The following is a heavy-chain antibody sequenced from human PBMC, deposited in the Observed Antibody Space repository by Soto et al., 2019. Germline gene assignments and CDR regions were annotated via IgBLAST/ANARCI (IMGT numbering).Heavy chain of an antibody. Sequence: QVQLGQSGAEVKKPGASVRVSCKASGGTFRTAAVSWVRQAPGQGLEWMGGIMPVFRTPDYAQKFQGRVTINAEDSTSTAYMELSGLRSDDTAVYYCARDNDRPQLGGNYYYILDVWGQGTTITVSS. CDR3: ARDNDRPQLGGNYYYILDV. J-gene: IGHJ6*02. D-gene: IGHD2-8*01. V-gene: IGHV1-69*12. CDR1: GGTFRTAA. CDR2: IMPVFRTP.